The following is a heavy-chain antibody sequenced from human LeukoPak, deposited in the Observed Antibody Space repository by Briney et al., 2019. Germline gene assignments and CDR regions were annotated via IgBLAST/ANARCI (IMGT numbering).Heavy chain of an antibody. CDR1: GGTFSSYA. J-gene: IGHJ4*02. CDR3: ARELEYYYDSSGYYYFDY. Sequence: ASVKVSCKASGGTFSSYAISWVRQAPGQGLEWMGRIIPILGIANYAQKFQGRVTITADKSTSTAYMELSRLRSEDTAVYYCARELEYYYDSSGYYYFDYWGQGTLVTVSS. CDR2: IIPILGIA. V-gene: IGHV1-69*04. D-gene: IGHD3-22*01.